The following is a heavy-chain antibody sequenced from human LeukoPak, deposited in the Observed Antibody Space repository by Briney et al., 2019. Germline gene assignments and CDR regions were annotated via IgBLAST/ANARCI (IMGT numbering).Heavy chain of an antibody. J-gene: IGHJ4*02. CDR3: ARDIVSGSGSLDY. V-gene: IGHV3-74*01. D-gene: IGHD3-10*01. Sequence: GGSLRLSCAASRFTFSNYWMHWVRQAPAKGQVWVSRVKSDGSNPSYADSVKGRFTISRDNAENMLYLQMNTLGAEDTAVYYCARDIVSGSGSLDYWGQGTLVTVSS. CDR2: VKSDGSNP. CDR1: RFTFSNYW.